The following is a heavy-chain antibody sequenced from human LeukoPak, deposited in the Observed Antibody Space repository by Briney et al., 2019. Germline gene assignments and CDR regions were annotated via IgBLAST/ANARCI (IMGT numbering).Heavy chain of an antibody. V-gene: IGHV1-8*03. CDR2: MNPNSGNT. CDR3: AREGSDY. Sequence: GASVKVSCKASGYTFTSYDINWVRQATGQGLEWMGYMNPNSGNTGYAQKFQGRVTITTNTSTSTAYMELSSLRSDDTAVYYCAREGSDYWGLGTLVTVSS. J-gene: IGHJ4*02. CDR1: GYTFTSYD.